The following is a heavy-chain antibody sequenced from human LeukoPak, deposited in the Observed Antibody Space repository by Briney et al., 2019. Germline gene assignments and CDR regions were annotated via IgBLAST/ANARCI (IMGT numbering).Heavy chain of an antibody. CDR3: ARHSPMGFGELLTFDY. V-gene: IGHV5-51*01. CDR2: IYPGDSDT. Sequence: GESLKISCKGSGYSFTSYWIGWVRQMPGKGLEWMGIIYPGDSDTRYSPSFQGQVTISADKSISTAYLQWSSLKASDTAMYYCARHSPMGFGELLTFDYWGQGTLVTVSS. CDR1: GYSFTSYW. J-gene: IGHJ4*02. D-gene: IGHD3-10*01.